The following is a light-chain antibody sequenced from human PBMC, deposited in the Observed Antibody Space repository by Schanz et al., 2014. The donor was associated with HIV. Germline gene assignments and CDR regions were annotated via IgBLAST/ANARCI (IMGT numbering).Light chain of an antibody. CDR2: GAS. J-gene: IGKJ1*01. Sequence: EIVLTQSPGTLSLSPGERATLSCRASQSITTNYLAWYQQKPGQAPRLLIYGASTRATGIPARFSGSGSGTEFTLTISSLQSEDFAVYYCQHYAAEPRTFGQGTKVEIK. V-gene: IGKV3-20*01. CDR1: QSITTNY. CDR3: QHYAAEPRT.